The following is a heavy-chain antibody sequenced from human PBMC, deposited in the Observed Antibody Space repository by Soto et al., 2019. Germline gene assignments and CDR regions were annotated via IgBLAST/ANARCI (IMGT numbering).Heavy chain of an antibody. CDR1: GGSFSGYY. D-gene: IGHD2-2*01. CDR2: INHSGST. Sequence: PSETLSLTCAVYGGSFSGYYWSWIRQPPGKGLEWIGEINHSGSTDYNPSLKSRGTVSVDTSKNQFSLQLSSVPAADTAVYYCARVGRYCSSTSCPALLLGTNWFDPWGQGTLVTVSS. V-gene: IGHV4-34*01. J-gene: IGHJ5*02. CDR3: ARVGRYCSSTSCPALLLGTNWFDP.